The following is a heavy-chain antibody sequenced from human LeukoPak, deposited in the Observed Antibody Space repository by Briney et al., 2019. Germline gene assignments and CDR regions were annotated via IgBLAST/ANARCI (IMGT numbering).Heavy chain of an antibody. D-gene: IGHD6-13*01. CDR1: GFTFSNYA. CDR3: AILGYSSSVFDC. Sequence: GGSLRLSCAASGFTFSNYAIHWVRQAPGKGLEWAALISKDGTNKYYPDSVKGRFTISRDNSKNTLYLQMNSLRAADTAVYYCAILGYSSSVFDCWGQGTLVTVSS. CDR2: ISKDGTNK. V-gene: IGHV3-30-3*01. J-gene: IGHJ4*02.